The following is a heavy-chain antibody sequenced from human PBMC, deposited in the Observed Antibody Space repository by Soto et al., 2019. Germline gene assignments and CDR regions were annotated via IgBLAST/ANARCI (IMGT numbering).Heavy chain of an antibody. CDR1: GGTFSSYT. V-gene: IGHV1-69*02. Sequence: QVQLVQSGAEVKEPGSSVKVSCKASGGTFSSYTISWVRQAPGQGLEWMGRIIPILGIANYAQKFQGRVTITADKSTSTAYMELSSLRSEDTAVYYCARLYSSSSPSDADFDYWGQGTLVTVSS. J-gene: IGHJ4*02. D-gene: IGHD6-6*01. CDR3: ARLYSSSSPSDADFDY. CDR2: IIPILGIA.